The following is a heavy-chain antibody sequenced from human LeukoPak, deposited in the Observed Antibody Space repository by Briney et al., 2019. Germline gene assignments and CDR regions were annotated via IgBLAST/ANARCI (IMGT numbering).Heavy chain of an antibody. CDR2: IYPAGNT. J-gene: IGHJ4*02. D-gene: IGHD4-23*01. V-gene: IGHV3-53*01. CDR1: GFTASSSY. Sequence: GGSLRLSCAASGFTASSSYMTWVRQAPGKGLEWVSVIYPAGNTYYADSVKGRFTISRDNSKNTLYLQMNSLRAEDTAVYYCARDLGGNSFDYWGQGTLVTVSS. CDR3: ARDLGGNSFDY.